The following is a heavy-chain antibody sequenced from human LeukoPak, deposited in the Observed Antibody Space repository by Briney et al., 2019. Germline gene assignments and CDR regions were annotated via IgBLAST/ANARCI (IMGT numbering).Heavy chain of an antibody. Sequence: SETLSLTCAVYGGSFSGYYWSWIRQPPGKGLEWIGEINHSGSTNYNPSLKSRVTISVDTSKNQFSLKLRSVTAADTAVYYCARHERYYYDSSDYSVIDYWGQGTLVTVSS. CDR1: GGSFSGYY. V-gene: IGHV4-34*01. CDR3: ARHERYYYDSSDYSVIDY. D-gene: IGHD3-22*01. J-gene: IGHJ4*02. CDR2: INHSGST.